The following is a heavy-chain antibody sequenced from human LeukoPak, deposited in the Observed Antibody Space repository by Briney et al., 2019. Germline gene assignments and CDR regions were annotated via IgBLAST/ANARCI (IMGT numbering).Heavy chain of an antibody. J-gene: IGHJ4*02. Sequence: GGSLRLSCSASGFTFSTFWMSWVRHAPGKGLEWVANIKQDGSEKYYVDSVKGRFTISRDNAKNSLYLQMNSLRAEDTATYYCARGSGTADWGQGTLVTVSS. V-gene: IGHV3-7*01. D-gene: IGHD1-14*01. CDR3: ARGSGTAD. CDR1: GFTFSTFW. CDR2: IKQDGSEK.